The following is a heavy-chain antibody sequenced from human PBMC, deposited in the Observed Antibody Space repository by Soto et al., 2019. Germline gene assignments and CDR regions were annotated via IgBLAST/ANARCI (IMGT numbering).Heavy chain of an antibody. D-gene: IGHD4-17*01. Sequence: QVQLQESGPGLVKLSQTLSLTCTVSGGSISSGGYYWSWIRQHPGKGLEWIGYIYYSGSTYYNPSLKSRATISVDTSKNQFSLKLSSVTAADTAVYYCARKTTVTTSFDYWGQGTLATVSS. CDR1: GGSISSGGYY. CDR2: IYYSGST. J-gene: IGHJ4*02. CDR3: ARKTTVTTSFDY. V-gene: IGHV4-31*03.